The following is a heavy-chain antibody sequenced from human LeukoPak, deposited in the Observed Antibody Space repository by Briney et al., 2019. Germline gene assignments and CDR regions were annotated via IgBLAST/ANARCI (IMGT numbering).Heavy chain of an antibody. Sequence: SVKVSCKASGGTFSSYAISWVRQAPGQGLEWMGGIIPIFGTANYAQKFQGRVTITADESTSTAYMELSSLRSEDTAVYYCAVIAARRIGPGRNYFDYWGQGTLVTVSS. J-gene: IGHJ4*02. CDR2: IIPIFGTA. CDR3: AVIAARRIGPGRNYFDY. CDR1: GGTFSSYA. D-gene: IGHD6-6*01. V-gene: IGHV1-69*01.